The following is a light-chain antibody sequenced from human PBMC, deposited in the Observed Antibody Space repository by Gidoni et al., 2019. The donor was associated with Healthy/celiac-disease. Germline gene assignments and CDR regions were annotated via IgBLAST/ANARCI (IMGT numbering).Light chain of an antibody. CDR3: QSYDSSLSGSGV. CDR1: SSNIGAGYD. V-gene: IGLV1-40*01. J-gene: IGLJ3*02. Sequence: QSVLTQPPSVSGAPGQRVTISCTGSSSNIGAGYDVHWYQQLPGIAPNLLIYGNSNRPSGVPDRFSGSKSGTSASLAITGLQAEDEADYYCQSYDSSLSGSGVFGGGTKLTVL. CDR2: GNS.